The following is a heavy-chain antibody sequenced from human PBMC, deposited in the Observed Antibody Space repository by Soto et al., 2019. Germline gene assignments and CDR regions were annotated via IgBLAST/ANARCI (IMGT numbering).Heavy chain of an antibody. J-gene: IGHJ6*02. V-gene: IGHV3-30-3*01. Sequence: GGSLRLSRAASGFTFSSYAMHWVRPAPGKGLEWVAVISYDGSNKYYADSVKGRFTISRDNSKNTLYLQMNSLRAEDTAVYYCARDQGGSGYPMLNYHYGMDVWGQGTTVTVSS. CDR1: GFTFSSYA. CDR3: ARDQGGSGYPMLNYHYGMDV. D-gene: IGHD3-22*01. CDR2: ISYDGSNK.